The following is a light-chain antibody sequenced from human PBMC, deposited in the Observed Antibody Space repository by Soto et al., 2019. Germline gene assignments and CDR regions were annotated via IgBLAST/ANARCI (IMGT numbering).Light chain of an antibody. Sequence: QAVVTQPPSASGTPGQRVTISCSGSSSKIGSNTVNWYQQLPGTAPKLLIYSNNQRPSGVPDRFSGSKSGTSASLAISGLQSEDEADYYCAAWDDSLNGAVFGGGTQLTVL. J-gene: IGLJ7*01. CDR3: AAWDDSLNGAV. V-gene: IGLV1-44*01. CDR2: SNN. CDR1: SSKIGSNT.